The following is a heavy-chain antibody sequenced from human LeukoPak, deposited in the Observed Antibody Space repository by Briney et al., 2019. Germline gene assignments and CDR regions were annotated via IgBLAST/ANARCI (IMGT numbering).Heavy chain of an antibody. CDR2: FYSSGST. CDR1: GASISSYY. V-gene: IGHV4-4*07. CDR3: ARGGFSYDD. Sequence: PSETLSLTCTVSGASISSYYWTWIRQPAGKGLEWIGRFYSSGSTNYNPSLKSRVTMSVDTSKNQFSLNVTSLTAADTAVYYCARGGFSYDDWGQGTLVTVSS. J-gene: IGHJ4*02. D-gene: IGHD5-18*01.